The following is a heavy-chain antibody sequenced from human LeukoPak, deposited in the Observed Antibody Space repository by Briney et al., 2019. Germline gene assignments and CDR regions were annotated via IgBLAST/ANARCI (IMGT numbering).Heavy chain of an antibody. J-gene: IGHJ4*02. D-gene: IGHD2-8*01. V-gene: IGHV3-15*01. CDR3: TDGLSQWSDFDY. CDR1: GFTFSSYA. CDR2: IKSKTDGGTT. Sequence: GGSLRLSCAASGFTFSSYAMHWVRQAPGKGLEWVGRIKSKTDGGTTDYAAPVKGRFTISRDDSKNTLYLQMNSLKTEDTAVYYCTDGLSQWSDFDYWGQGTLVTVSS.